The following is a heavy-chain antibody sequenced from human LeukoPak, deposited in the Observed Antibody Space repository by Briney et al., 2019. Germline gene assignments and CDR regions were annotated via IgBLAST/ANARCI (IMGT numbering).Heavy chain of an antibody. Sequence: SETLSLTCTVSGGSISSYYWSWIRQPPGKGLEWIGYIYYSGSTNYNPSLKSRVTISVDTSKNQFSLKLSSVTAADTAVYYCARDGGPLYSRPRRGAYYYYGMDVWGQGTTVTVSS. J-gene: IGHJ6*02. D-gene: IGHD6-13*01. CDR1: GGSISSYY. V-gene: IGHV4-59*01. CDR3: ARDGGPLYSRPRRGAYYYYGMDV. CDR2: IYYSGST.